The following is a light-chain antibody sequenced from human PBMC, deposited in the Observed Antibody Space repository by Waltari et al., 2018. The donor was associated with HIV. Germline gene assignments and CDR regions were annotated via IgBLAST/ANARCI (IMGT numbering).Light chain of an antibody. CDR1: GGHSNYA. V-gene: IGLV4-69*01. Sequence: QLVLTQSPSASASLGASVKLTCTLSGGHSNYAIAWHQQQPEKGPRYWSKLNSDVGHSKGDGIPDRFSGSSSGPVRYLTIASLRAEDEGDYYCQTWGAGILVFGGGTKLTVL. CDR3: QTWGAGILV. CDR2: LNSDVGH. J-gene: IGLJ3*02.